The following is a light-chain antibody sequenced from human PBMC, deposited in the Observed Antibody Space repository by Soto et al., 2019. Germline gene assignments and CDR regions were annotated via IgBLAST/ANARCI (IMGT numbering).Light chain of an antibody. J-gene: IGKJ4*01. CDR3: QQFSSYPLT. CDR2: DAS. CDR1: PSVSNS. Sequence: SVLTQSPATLSLSPGERATLSCRASPSVSNSLAWYQQKSGQAPRLLIYDASNRATGTPARFSGGGSGTDFTLTISRLEPEDFAVYYCQQFSSYPLTFGGGTKVDIK. V-gene: IGKV3-11*01.